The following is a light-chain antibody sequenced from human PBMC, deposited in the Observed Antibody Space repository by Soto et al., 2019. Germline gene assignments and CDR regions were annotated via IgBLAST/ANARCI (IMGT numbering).Light chain of an antibody. CDR1: TSNIGAPYD. CDR2: GDN. CDR3: ATWDDRLSGVV. J-gene: IGLJ2*01. Sequence: QSVLTQPPSVSGAPGQRVSISCTGSTSNIGAPYDVHWYQHLPGTAPKLLIYGDNNRPSGVPDRFSGSKSGISASLAISGLRSEDEADHFCATWDDRLSGVVFGGGTKVTVL. V-gene: IGLV1-40*01.